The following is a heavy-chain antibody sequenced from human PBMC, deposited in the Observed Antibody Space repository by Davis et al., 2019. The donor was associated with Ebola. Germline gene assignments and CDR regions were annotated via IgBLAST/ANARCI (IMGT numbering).Heavy chain of an antibody. Sequence: PGGSLRLSCAASGFTFSSYGMHWVRQAPGKGLEWVAVIWYDGSNKYYADSVKGRFTISRDNFKNTLYLQMNSLRAEDTAVYYCARDLGGGYYDFWSGYQTPLLGGGMDVWGQGTTVTVSS. J-gene: IGHJ6*02. CDR3: ARDLGGGYYDFWSGYQTPLLGGGMDV. CDR2: IWYDGSNK. V-gene: IGHV3-33*01. CDR1: GFTFSSYG. D-gene: IGHD3-3*01.